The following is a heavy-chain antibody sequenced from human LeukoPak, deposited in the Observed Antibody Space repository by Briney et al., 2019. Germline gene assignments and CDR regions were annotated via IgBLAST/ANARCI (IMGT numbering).Heavy chain of an antibody. J-gene: IGHJ6*03. CDR3: ARGQRSSTSWLLYYYYYMYV. D-gene: IGHD2-2*01. Sequence: SETLSLTCAVYGGSFSGYYWSWIRQPPGKGLEWIGEINHSGSTNYNPSLKSRVTISVDTSKNQFSLKLSSVTAANTAVYYCARGQRSSTSWLLYYYYYMYVGGKGTTVTVSS. CDR1: GGSFSGYY. V-gene: IGHV4-34*01. CDR2: INHSGST.